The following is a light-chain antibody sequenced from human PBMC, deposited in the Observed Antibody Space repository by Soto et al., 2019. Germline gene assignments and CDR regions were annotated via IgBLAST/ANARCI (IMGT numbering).Light chain of an antibody. CDR1: QSVSSK. V-gene: IGKV3-15*01. Sequence: EIVMTQSPATLSVSPGERATLSCRASQSVSSKLAWYQQRPGLAPRLLIYNASTRATGIPARFSGSGSGTEFTLTISSLQSEDFAVYYCQQYNNWPLTFGGGTKVDIK. J-gene: IGKJ4*01. CDR2: NAS. CDR3: QQYNNWPLT.